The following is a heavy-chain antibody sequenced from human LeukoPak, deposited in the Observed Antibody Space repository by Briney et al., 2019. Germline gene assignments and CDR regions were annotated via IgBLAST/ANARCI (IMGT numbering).Heavy chain of an antibody. D-gene: IGHD2-2*01. CDR1: GASISSYW. CDR2: IHFSGNI. V-gene: IGHV4-59*01. CDR3: ARAYVPGGIIDY. Sequence: SETLPLTCTVSGASISSYWWSWIRQPPGKGLEWIGYIHFSGNINTKSSLKSRVTISADTSKNQFSLKLNSVSAVDTAVYYCARAYVPGGIIDYWGQGTLVTVSS. J-gene: IGHJ4*02.